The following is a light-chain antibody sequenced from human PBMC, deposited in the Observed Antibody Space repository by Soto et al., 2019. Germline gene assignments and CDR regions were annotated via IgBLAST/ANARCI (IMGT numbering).Light chain of an antibody. CDR3: QQYNNWPQT. J-gene: IGKJ1*01. V-gene: IGKV3-15*01. CDR2: DTS. Sequence: ETVMTQSPGTLSVSLGERATLSCRASQSVNIHLAWYQQKPGQAPRLLIYDTSTRATGIPARFNGSGSGTEFTLTISSLQSEDFAVYYCQQYNNWPQTFGQGTKVDIK. CDR1: QSVNIH.